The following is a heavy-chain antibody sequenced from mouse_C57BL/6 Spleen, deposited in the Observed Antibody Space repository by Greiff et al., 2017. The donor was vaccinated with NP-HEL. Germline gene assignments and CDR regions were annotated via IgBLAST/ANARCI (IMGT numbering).Heavy chain of an antibody. Sequence: VQLQQSGAELVKPGASVKLSCKASGYTFTSYWMHWVKQRPGQGLEWIGMIHPNSGSTNYNEKFKSKATLTVDKSSSTAYMQLSSLTSEDSAVYYCARSDGYYGDYWGQGTSVTVSS. CDR2: IHPNSGST. CDR1: GYTFTSYW. CDR3: ARSDGYYGDY. D-gene: IGHD2-3*01. J-gene: IGHJ4*01. V-gene: IGHV1-64*01.